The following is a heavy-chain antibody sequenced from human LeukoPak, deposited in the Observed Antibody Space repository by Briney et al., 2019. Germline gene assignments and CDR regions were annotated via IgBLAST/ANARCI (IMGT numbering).Heavy chain of an antibody. CDR1: GFAISNSW. J-gene: IGHJ3*02. V-gene: IGHV3-7*01. CDR2: IKQDGSVK. CDR3: AREPGLGYAFDI. D-gene: IGHD3-10*01. Sequence: GGSLRLSCVVSGFAISNSWMTWVRQAPGKGLEWVANIKQDGSVKHYVDSVRGRFTISRDNVKDSLYLQMNSLRVEDTAVYYCAREPGLGYAFDIWGQGTMVSVSS.